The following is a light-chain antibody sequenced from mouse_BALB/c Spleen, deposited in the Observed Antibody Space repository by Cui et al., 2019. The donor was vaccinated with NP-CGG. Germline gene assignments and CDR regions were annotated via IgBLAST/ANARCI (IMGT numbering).Light chain of an antibody. Sequence: QACVTAESALTTSPGETVTLTCRSSTGAVTTNNYANWVQEKPNHLFTGLISGTNNRAPGVPARFSGSLIGGKAALTITGAQTEDEAIYFCALWYSNHWVFGGGTKLTVL. CDR2: GTN. V-gene: IGLV1*01. J-gene: IGLJ1*01. CDR1: TGAVTTNNY. CDR3: ALWYSNHWV.